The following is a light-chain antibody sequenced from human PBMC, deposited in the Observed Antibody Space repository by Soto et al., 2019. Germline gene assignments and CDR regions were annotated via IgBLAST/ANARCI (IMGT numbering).Light chain of an antibody. Sequence: IQMCQSLSTPSAPVVDTVAITCRASQRMSSCLAWHQQKPGKAPNLLIYDVSTLKRGVPPRFSGSGSGTEFTLTISSLQPDDFATYYCQQYDSFPLTFGQGTKVDIK. CDR2: DVS. V-gene: IGKV1-5*01. J-gene: IGKJ1*01. CDR3: QQYDSFPLT. CDR1: QRMSSC.